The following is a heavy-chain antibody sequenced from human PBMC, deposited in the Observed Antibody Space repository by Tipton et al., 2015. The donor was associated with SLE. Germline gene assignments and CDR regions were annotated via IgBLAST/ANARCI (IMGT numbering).Heavy chain of an antibody. Sequence: TLSLTCTVSGVSMNVHYWSWLRQSPGKGLQWIGYIYSTGGTNYNPSFKSRVSMSVDTSKKQLSLKLSSVTAADTAVYYCARFYYGSGFGGFDIWGQGTMVTVSS. CDR2: IYSTGGT. D-gene: IGHD3-10*01. CDR3: ARFYYGSGFGGFDI. J-gene: IGHJ3*02. CDR1: GVSMNVHY. V-gene: IGHV4-59*11.